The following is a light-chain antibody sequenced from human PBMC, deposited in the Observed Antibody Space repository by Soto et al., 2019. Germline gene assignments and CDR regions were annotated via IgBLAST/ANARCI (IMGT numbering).Light chain of an antibody. CDR2: AAS. CDR1: QGISSF. CDR3: QKYVDAPKT. Sequence: DIQMTQSPSSLSASVGDRVTITCRASQGISSFLAWYQQKPGKVPKLLIYAASALQSGVPSRFIGSGSGTDFTLTISSLQPEDAATYYCQKYVDAPKTFGQGTKLEIK. V-gene: IGKV1-27*01. J-gene: IGKJ2*01.